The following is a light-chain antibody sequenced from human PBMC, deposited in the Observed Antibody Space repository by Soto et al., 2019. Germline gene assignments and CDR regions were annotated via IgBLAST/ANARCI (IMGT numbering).Light chain of an antibody. CDR2: SNN. V-gene: IGLV1-44*01. CDR1: GSNFGSNT. J-gene: IGLJ3*02. CDR3: AACDDRMNAGV. Sequence: QSVVTQPPSASGTPGQRVTISCSGSGSNFGSNTVLCYQQLPGTATKLLIYSNNKRPSGVPDRFSGSKSGTAASLAISGLQYEDEDDYYCAACDDRMNAGVFGGGTKLTVL.